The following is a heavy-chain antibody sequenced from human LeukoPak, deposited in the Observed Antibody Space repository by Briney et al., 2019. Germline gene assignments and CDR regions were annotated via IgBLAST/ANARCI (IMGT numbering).Heavy chain of an antibody. J-gene: IGHJ3*02. CDR1: GFTFSSYE. Sequence: PGGSLRLSCAASGFTFSSYEMNWVRQAPGKGLEWVSSISSSSTHIYYADCVKGRFTISRDNSKNTLYLQMNSLRAEDTAVYYCAKETQLRSAFDIWGQGTMVTVSS. CDR2: ISSSSTHI. V-gene: IGHV3-48*03. D-gene: IGHD2-2*01. CDR3: AKETQLRSAFDI.